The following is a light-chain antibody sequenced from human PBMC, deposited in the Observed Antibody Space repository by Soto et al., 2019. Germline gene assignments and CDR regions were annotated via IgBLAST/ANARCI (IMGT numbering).Light chain of an antibody. Sequence: IVLKQPPATLSVSPGERATLSCRASQSVSGLLAWYQQKPRQAPRLLIYDTSTRATGIPARFSGSGSGTDFSLTISSLQSEDFAIYYCQQYNIWPYTFGQGTRLEIK. J-gene: IGKJ5*01. V-gene: IGKV3-15*01. CDR1: QSVSGL. CDR2: DTS. CDR3: QQYNIWPYT.